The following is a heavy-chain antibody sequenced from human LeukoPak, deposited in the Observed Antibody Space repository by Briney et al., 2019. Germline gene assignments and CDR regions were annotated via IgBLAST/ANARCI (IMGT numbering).Heavy chain of an antibody. Sequence: SVKVSCKASGFTFTSSAMQWVRQARGQRLEWIGWIVVGSGNTNYAQKFQERVTITRDMSTSTAYMELSSLRPEDTAVYYCAAGVLRFLEWLPLHFDYWGRGTLVTVSS. D-gene: IGHD3-3*01. CDR1: GFTFTSSA. CDR2: IVVGSGNT. CDR3: AAGVLRFLEWLPLHFDY. V-gene: IGHV1-58*02. J-gene: IGHJ4*02.